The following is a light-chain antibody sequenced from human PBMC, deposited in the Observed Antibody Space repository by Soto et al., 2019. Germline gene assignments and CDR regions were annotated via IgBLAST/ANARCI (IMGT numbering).Light chain of an antibody. J-gene: IGLJ1*01. CDR2: YDS. V-gene: IGLV3-21*04. CDR1: NIGSKS. CDR3: QVWDSSSDHPGDV. Sequence: SYELTQPPSVSVAPGKTARITCGGNNIGSKSVHWYQQKPGQAPVLVIYYDSDRPSGIPERFSGSNSGNTATLTISRVEAGDEDDYYCQVWDSSSDHPGDVFGTGTKVTVL.